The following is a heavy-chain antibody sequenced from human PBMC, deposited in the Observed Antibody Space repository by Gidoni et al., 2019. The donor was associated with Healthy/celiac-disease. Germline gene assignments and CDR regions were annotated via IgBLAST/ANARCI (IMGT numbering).Heavy chain of an antibody. Sequence: EVQLVASAGGLVQPGWSLRPSCPAPGFPFDAFAMHWVRQAPGKGLEWVAGISWNSGSIGYADSVKGRFTISRDNAKNSLYLQMNSLRAEDTALYYCAKVQAYCSSTSCGYFDYWGQGTLVTVSS. CDR1: GFPFDAFA. CDR3: AKVQAYCSSTSCGYFDY. V-gene: IGHV3-9*01. D-gene: IGHD2-2*01. CDR2: ISWNSGSI. J-gene: IGHJ4*02.